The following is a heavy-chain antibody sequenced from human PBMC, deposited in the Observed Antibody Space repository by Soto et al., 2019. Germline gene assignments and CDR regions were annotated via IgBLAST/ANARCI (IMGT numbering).Heavy chain of an antibody. D-gene: IGHD6-19*01. CDR3: AKVGAVAANWYFDL. Sequence: GGSLRLSCAASGFTFDDYAMHWVRQAPGKGLEWVSGISWISGSIGYADSVKGRFTISSDNAKHSLYLQMNSMGAEDTALYYCAKVGAVAANWYFDLWGRGTLVTVSS. CDR2: ISWISGSI. J-gene: IGHJ2*01. CDR1: GFTFDDYA. V-gene: IGHV3-9*01.